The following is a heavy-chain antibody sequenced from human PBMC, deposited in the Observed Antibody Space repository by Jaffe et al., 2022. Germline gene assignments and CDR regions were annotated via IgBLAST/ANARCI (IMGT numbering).Heavy chain of an antibody. CDR1: GGSISSYY. Sequence: QVQLQESGPGLVKPSETLSLTCTVSGGSISSYYWSWIRQPPGKGLEWIGYIYYSGSTNYNPSLKSRVTISVDTSKNQFSLKLSSVTAADTAVYYCARNDYGDDGDYYYYMDVWGKGTTVTVSS. J-gene: IGHJ6*03. CDR3: ARNDYGDDGDYYYYMDV. CDR2: IYYSGST. D-gene: IGHD4-17*01. V-gene: IGHV4-59*01.